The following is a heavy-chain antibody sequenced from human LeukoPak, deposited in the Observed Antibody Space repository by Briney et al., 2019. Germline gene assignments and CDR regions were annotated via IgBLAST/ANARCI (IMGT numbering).Heavy chain of an antibody. Sequence: QPGGSLRLSCAASGFTFSTYAMHWVAQGPGKGLEWVAVISYDGSNKYYADSVKGRFTISRDNSKNTLYLQMSSLSAEDTAVYYCARTTTPHYYGSGSYALGYWGQGTLVTVPS. CDR2: ISYDGSNK. V-gene: IGHV3-30-3*01. D-gene: IGHD3-10*01. J-gene: IGHJ4*02. CDR1: GFTFSTYA. CDR3: ARTTTPHYYGSGSYALGY.